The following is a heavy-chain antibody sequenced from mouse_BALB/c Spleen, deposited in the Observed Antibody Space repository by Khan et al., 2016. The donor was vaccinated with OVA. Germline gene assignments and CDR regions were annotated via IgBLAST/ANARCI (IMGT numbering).Heavy chain of an antibody. CDR3: ARSRYGNYFDY. CDR2: IYPYNGYT. D-gene: IGHD2-10*02. V-gene: IGHV1S29*02. Sequence: EVKLLESGPELVKPGASVKISCKASGYTFTDYNMHWVKQSHGKSLEWIGYIYPYNGYTDYNQKFKSRATLTVDNSSSTAYMELRSLTSEDSAVYYCARSRYGNYFDYWGQGTTLPVSS. J-gene: IGHJ2*01. CDR1: GYTFTDYN.